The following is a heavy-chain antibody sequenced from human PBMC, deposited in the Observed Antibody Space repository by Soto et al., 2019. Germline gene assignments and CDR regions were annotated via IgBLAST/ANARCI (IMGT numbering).Heavy chain of an antibody. V-gene: IGHV3-30*18. J-gene: IGHJ4*02. CDR2: ISYDGSNK. CDR1: GFTFSSYG. Sequence: QVQLVESEGGVVQPGRSLRLSCAASGFTFSSYGMHWVRQAPGKGLEWVAVISYDGSNKYYADSVKGRFTISRDNSKNTLYLQMNSLRAEDTAVYYCAKTGYSSSWKVLDYWGQGTLVTVSS. D-gene: IGHD6-13*01. CDR3: AKTGYSSSWKVLDY.